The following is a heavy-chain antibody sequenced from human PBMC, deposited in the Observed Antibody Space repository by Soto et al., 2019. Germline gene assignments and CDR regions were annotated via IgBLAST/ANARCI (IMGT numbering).Heavy chain of an antibody. CDR3: ARDRGTGYYDSSGYFYYGMDV. V-gene: IGHV3-11*05. Sequence: GGSLNLSFAPSGFTFVAYYMSWIRQAPGRGLKGVSYISSSSSYTNYADSVKGRFTISRDNAKNSLYLQMNSLRAEDTAVYYCARDRGTGYYDSSGYFYYGMDVWGQGTTVTVSS. J-gene: IGHJ6*02. CDR1: GFTFVAYY. CDR2: ISSSSSYT. D-gene: IGHD3-22*01.